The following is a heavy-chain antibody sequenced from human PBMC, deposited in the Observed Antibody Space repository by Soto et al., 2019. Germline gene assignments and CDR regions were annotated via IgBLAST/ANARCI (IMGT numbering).Heavy chain of an antibody. CDR2: ITVYNGHT. Sequence: ASVKVSCKTSGPNFNSYGLSWVRQAPGQGLEWMGWITVYNGHTSCAQRFQGRVTMTTDTSTSTAYMELRSLRSEDTAEYYCVRDSVALAGSRQHRWGQGTLVTVSS. J-gene: IGHJ4*01. D-gene: IGHD6-19*01. CDR3: VRDSVALAGSRQHR. V-gene: IGHV1-18*01. CDR1: GPNFNSYG.